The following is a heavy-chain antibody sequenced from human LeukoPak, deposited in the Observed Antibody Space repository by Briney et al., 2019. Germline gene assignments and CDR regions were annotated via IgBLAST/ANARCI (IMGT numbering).Heavy chain of an antibody. CDR3: ARDVLLWFGELLPPWYYYGMDV. CDR2: INPNSGGT. CDR1: GYTFTGYY. J-gene: IGHJ6*02. V-gene: IGHV1-2*06. D-gene: IGHD3-10*01. Sequence: APVKVSCTASGYTFTGYYMHRVRQAPGQGLEWMGRINPNSGGTNYAQKFQGRVTMTRDTSISTAYMELSRLRSDDTAVYYCARDVLLWFGELLPPWYYYGMDVWGQGTTVTVSS.